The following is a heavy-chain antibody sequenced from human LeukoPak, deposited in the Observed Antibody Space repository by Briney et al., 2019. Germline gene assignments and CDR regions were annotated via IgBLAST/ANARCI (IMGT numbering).Heavy chain of an antibody. CDR3: AKAYYYGSGNLDY. Sequence: GGSLRLSCAASGFTFSSYGMHWVRQAPGKGLEWVAFIRYDGSNKYYADSVKGRFTISRDNSKNTLYLQMNSLRAEDTAVYYCAKAYYYGSGNLDYWGQGTLVTVSS. V-gene: IGHV3-30*02. J-gene: IGHJ4*02. D-gene: IGHD3-10*01. CDR2: IRYDGSNK. CDR1: GFTFSSYG.